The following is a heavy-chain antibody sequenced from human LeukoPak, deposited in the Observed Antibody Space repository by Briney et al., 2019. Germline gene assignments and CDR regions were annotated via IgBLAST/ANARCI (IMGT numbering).Heavy chain of an antibody. D-gene: IGHD2/OR15-2a*01. CDR2: ISSSSYI. V-gene: IGHV3-21*01. J-gene: IGHJ3*02. Sequence: GGSLRLSCAASGFTFSSHTMNWVRQAPGKGLEWVSSISSSSYIYYADSVKGRFTISRDNAKKSLYLEMNSLRAEDTAVYYCARDLILSDAFDIWGQGTTVTVSS. CDR1: GFTFSSHT. CDR3: ARDLILSDAFDI.